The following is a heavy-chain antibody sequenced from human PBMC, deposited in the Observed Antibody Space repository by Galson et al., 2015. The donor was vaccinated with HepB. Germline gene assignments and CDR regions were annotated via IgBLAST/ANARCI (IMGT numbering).Heavy chain of an antibody. CDR2: ISYDGSNK. Sequence: SLRLSCAASGFTFSSYGMHWVRQAPGKGLEWVAVISYDGSNKYYADSVKGRFTISRDNSKNTLFLQMNSLRAEDTAIYYCAKESNPYHGYNYDYWGQGTLVTVSS. J-gene: IGHJ4*02. CDR1: GFTFSSYG. D-gene: IGHD5-24*01. V-gene: IGHV3-30*18. CDR3: AKESNPYHGYNYDY.